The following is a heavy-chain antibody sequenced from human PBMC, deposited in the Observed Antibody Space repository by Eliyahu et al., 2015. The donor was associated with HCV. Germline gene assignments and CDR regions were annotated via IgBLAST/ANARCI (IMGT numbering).Heavy chain of an antibody. CDR3: ARAPSNYAGYYYYGMDV. CDR1: GFTFXXYW. J-gene: IGHJ6*02. V-gene: IGHV3-7*05. CDR2: IKQDGSEK. D-gene: IGHD4-11*01. Sequence: EVQLVESGGGLVQPGGSLRLSCAASGFTFXXYWXSWVRQAPGKGLEWVANIKQDGSEKYYVDSVKGRFTISRDNAKNSLYLQMNSLRAEDTAVYYCARAPSNYAGYYYYGMDVWGQGTTVTVSS.